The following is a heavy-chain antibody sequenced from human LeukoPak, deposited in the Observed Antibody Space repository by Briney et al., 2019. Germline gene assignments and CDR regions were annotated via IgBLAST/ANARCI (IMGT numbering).Heavy chain of an antibody. CDR1: GASISSYY. D-gene: IGHD3-10*01. J-gene: IGHJ4*02. CDR2: IYYSGST. Sequence: SETLSLTCTISGASISSYYWSWIRQPPGKGLEWIGYIYYSGSTNYNPSLKSRVTISVDTSKNQFSLTLSSATAADTAVYYCARGRYYYGSGGAAGFDYWGQGTLVTVSS. V-gene: IGHV4-59*01. CDR3: ARGRYYYGSGGAAGFDY.